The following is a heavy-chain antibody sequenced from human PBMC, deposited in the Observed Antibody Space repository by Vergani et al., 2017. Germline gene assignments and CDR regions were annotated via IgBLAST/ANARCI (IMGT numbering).Heavy chain of an antibody. CDR3: ASGKYYSDSTSHFRGRYFDV. V-gene: IGHV4-39*01. J-gene: IGHJ2*01. CDR2: IYNSGNG. Sequence: QMQLQESGPGLVKGSGTLSLTCTVPGDSIISRSYYLGWVRQPPGKGLEWIGSIYNSGNGDSSSSPKSRVTISADTSKNQFSLRLKSVTAADTAVYYCASGKYYSDSTSHFRGRYFDVWGRGTLVTVPS. D-gene: IGHD3-16*01. CDR1: GDSIISRSYY.